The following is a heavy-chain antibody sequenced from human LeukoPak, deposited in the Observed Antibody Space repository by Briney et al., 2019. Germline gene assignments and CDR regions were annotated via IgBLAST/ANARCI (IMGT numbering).Heavy chain of an antibody. Sequence: GGSLRLSCAASGFTFSDYYVSWFRQAPGKGLEWISYISSNGGTKYYADSVKGRFTISRDNAKNSLYLQMNSLRAEDTAIYYCARAGMTGTPDYWGQGTLVTVSS. CDR3: ARAGMTGTPDY. CDR2: ISSNGGTK. D-gene: IGHD3-9*01. V-gene: IGHV3-11*01. J-gene: IGHJ4*02. CDR1: GFTFSDYY.